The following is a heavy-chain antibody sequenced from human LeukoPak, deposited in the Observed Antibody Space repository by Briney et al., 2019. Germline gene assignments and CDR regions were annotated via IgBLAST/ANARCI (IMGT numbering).Heavy chain of an antibody. CDR2: IIPIFGTA. CDR1: GGTFSSYA. CDR3: ARSTGSYLLALDY. Sequence: ASVKVSCKASGGTFSSYAISWVRQAPGQGLEWMGGIIPIFGTANYAQKFQGRVTITADESTSTAYMELSSLRSEDTAVYYCARSTGSYLLALDYWGQGTLVTVSS. D-gene: IGHD1-26*01. J-gene: IGHJ4*02. V-gene: IGHV1-69*13.